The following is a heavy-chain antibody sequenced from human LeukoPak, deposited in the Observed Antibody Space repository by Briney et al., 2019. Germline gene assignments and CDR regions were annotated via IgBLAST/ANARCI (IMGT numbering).Heavy chain of an antibody. J-gene: IGHJ4*02. CDR3: ARSIPYGTTWYGRSDY. CDR1: GFPFSSYS. V-gene: IGHV3-7*03. CDR2: IKPDGTTK. Sequence: GGSLRLSCAASGFPFSSYSMTWVRQAPGKGLEWVANIKPDGTTKFYVDSVKGRFTISRDNALNSQYLQMNSLRAEDTAIYYCARSIPYGTTWYGRSDYWGQGTLVTVSS. D-gene: IGHD6-13*01.